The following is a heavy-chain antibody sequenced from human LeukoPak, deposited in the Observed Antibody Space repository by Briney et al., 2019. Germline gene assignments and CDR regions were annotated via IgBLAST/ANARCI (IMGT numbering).Heavy chain of an antibody. D-gene: IGHD6-6*01. J-gene: IGHJ4*02. Sequence: GASVKVSCKASGYTFTDSYMHWMRQAPGQGLEWMGWINPNSGGTKYAQNFQGRVTMTRDRSISTAYMELSRLRSDDTAVYYCARDFSSSPSSPNIDYWGQGTLVTVSS. CDR2: INPNSGGT. CDR1: GYTFTDSY. CDR3: ARDFSSSPSSPNIDY. V-gene: IGHV1-2*02.